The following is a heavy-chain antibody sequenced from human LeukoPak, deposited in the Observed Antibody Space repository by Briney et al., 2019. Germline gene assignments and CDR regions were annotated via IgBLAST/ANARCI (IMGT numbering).Heavy chain of an antibody. Sequence: PSETLSLTCTVSGGSISSYYWSWTRQPPGKGLEWIGYIYYSGSTNYNPSLKSRVTISVDTSKNQFSLKLSSVTAADTAVYYCARGYYDFWSGYSYYGMDVWGQGTTVTVSS. CDR3: ARGYYDFWSGYSYYGMDV. V-gene: IGHV4-59*01. J-gene: IGHJ6*02. CDR2: IYYSGST. D-gene: IGHD3-3*01. CDR1: GGSISSYY.